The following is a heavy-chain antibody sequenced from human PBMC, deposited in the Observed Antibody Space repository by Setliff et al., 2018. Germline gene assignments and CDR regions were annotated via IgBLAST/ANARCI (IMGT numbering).Heavy chain of an antibody. CDR1: GFTSTDYG. Sequence: GGSLRLSCAGSGFTSTDYGMHWVRQASGKGLEWVANVNPDGSGKYYVDSVKGRFTISRDNSKNTVYLEMNSLRAEDTAVYYCADAGSAKGLDIWGQGTTVTVSS. CDR3: ADAGSAKGLDI. J-gene: IGHJ6*02. D-gene: IGHD6-19*01. V-gene: IGHV3-7*03. CDR2: VNPDGSGK.